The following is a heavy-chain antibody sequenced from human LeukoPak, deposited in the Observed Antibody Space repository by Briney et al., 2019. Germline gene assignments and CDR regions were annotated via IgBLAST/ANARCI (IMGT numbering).Heavy chain of an antibody. CDR1: GDPISSSNCY. CDR2: IYFSGGT. CDR3: ARQTGSGLFSLP. V-gene: IGHV4-39*01. Sequence: SETLSLTCTVSGDPISSSNCYWGWIRQPPGKGLEWIGSIYFSGGTYYNASLKSRVTISVDTSKNQFSLKLSSVTAADTAVYYCARQTGSGLFSLPGGQGTLVTVSS. D-gene: IGHD3-10*01. J-gene: IGHJ4*02.